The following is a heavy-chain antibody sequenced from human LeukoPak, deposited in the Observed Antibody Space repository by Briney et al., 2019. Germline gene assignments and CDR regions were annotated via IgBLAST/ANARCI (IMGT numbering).Heavy chain of an antibody. CDR3: ARMSRSDCSSTSCSSYYYYYMDV. J-gene: IGHJ6*03. V-gene: IGHV3-7*01. Sequence: GGSLRLSCAASGFTFSDYYMSWVRQAPGKGLEWVANIKQDGSEKYYVDSVKGRFTISRDNAKNSLYLQMNSLRAEDTAVYYCARMSRSDCSSTSCSSYYYYYMDVWGKGTTVTVSS. D-gene: IGHD2-2*01. CDR2: IKQDGSEK. CDR1: GFTFSDYY.